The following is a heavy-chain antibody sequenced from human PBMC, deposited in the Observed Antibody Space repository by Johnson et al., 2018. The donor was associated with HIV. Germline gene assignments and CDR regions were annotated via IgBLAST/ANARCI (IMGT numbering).Heavy chain of an antibody. Sequence: VQLVESGGGVVQPGGSLRLSCVASGFTFSSYGIHWVRQAPGKGLEWVAFIRYDGSNKYYADSVKGRFTIFRDNSKNTLYLQMNSLRAEDTAVYYCASPRAVAGGGAFDIWGQGTMVTVSS. CDR1: GFTFSSYG. CDR2: IRYDGSNK. J-gene: IGHJ3*02. CDR3: ASPRAVAGGGAFDI. D-gene: IGHD6-19*01. V-gene: IGHV3-30*02.